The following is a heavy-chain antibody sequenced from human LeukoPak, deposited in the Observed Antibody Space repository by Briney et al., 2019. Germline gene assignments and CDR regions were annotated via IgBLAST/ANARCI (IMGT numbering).Heavy chain of an antibody. CDR2: INPNSGDT. Sequence: ASVKVSCKASGYIFTGYYMHWVRQAPGQGPEWMGWINPNSGDTNYAQKFQGRVTMTRDTSISTAYMELSRLGSDDTTVYYCARVSSDGDYVYEVAWFDPWGQGTLVTVSS. CDR1: GYIFTGYY. J-gene: IGHJ5*02. V-gene: IGHV1-2*02. D-gene: IGHD4-17*01. CDR3: ARVSSDGDYVYEVAWFDP.